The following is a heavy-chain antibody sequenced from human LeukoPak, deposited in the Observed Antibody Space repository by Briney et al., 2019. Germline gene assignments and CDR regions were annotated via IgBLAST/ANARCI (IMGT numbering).Heavy chain of an antibody. V-gene: IGHV4-4*07. CDR3: ARGPYSYDSSGAFDI. D-gene: IGHD3-22*01. Sequence: SETLSLTCTVSGGSISSYYWSWIRQPAGKGLEWIGRISSSGSTNYNPSLKGRVTISVDTSKNQFSLKLSSVTAADTAVYFCARGPYSYDSSGAFDIWGQGTMVTVSS. CDR1: GGSISSYY. J-gene: IGHJ3*02. CDR2: ISSSGST.